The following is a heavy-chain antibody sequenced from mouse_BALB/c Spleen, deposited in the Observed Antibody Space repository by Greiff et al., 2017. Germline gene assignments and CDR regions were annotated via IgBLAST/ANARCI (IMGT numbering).Heavy chain of an antibody. J-gene: IGHJ4*01. Sequence: EVQLQQSGPGLVKPSQSLSLTCSVTGYSITSGYYWNWIRQFPGNKLEWMGYISYDGSNNYNPSLKNRISITRDTSKNQFFLKLNSVTTEDTATYYCARGVYGNYRPYYAMDYWGQGTSVTVSS. CDR2: ISYDGSN. CDR1: GYSITSGYY. V-gene: IGHV3-6*02. CDR3: ARGVYGNYRPYYAMDY. D-gene: IGHD2-1*01.